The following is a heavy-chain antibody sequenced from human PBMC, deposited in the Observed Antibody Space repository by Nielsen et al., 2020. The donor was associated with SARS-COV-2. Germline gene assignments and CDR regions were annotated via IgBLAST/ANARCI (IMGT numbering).Heavy chain of an antibody. CDR3: ARRNILDY. CDR2: IDYEGSLT. D-gene: IGHD3-9*01. V-gene: IGHV3-74*01. Sequence: GESLKIFCAASGFGLSNYWMYWVRQSPEEGLMWVAHIDYEGSLTSYADSVKDRFTISRDNAKNIVYLQMNSLRVEDTAVYYCARRNILDYWGQGTLVTVSS. CDR1: GFGLSNYW. J-gene: IGHJ4*02.